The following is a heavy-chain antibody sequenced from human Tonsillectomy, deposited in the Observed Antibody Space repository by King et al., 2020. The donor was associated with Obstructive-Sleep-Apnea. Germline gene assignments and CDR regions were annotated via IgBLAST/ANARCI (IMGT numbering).Heavy chain of an antibody. CDR1: GGSISSYY. Sequence: QLQESGPGLVKPSETLSLTCTVSGGSISSYYWSWIRQPPGKGLEWIGNFYYSGSTNYNPSLKGRVTISVDTSKNQFSLRLTSVTAADTAVYYCAGYGSGYRAAFDIWGQGIMVTVSS. V-gene: IGHV4-59*08. CDR3: AGYGSGYRAAFDI. J-gene: IGHJ3*02. D-gene: IGHD3-10*01. CDR2: FYYSGST.